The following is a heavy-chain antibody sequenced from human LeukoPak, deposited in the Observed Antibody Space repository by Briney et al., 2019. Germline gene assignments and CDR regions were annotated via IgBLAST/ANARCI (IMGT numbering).Heavy chain of an antibody. Sequence: GASVKVSCKASGYTFTGYYIYWVRQAPGQGLEWMGWIKPSTGDTNYAQNFQGRVAMTRDTSITTAYMELSRLRSDDTAMYYCVATTYSEYVQFDYWGQGTLVTVSS. CDR1: GYTFTGYY. V-gene: IGHV1-2*02. J-gene: IGHJ4*02. D-gene: IGHD3-16*01. CDR2: IKPSTGDT. CDR3: VATTYSEYVQFDY.